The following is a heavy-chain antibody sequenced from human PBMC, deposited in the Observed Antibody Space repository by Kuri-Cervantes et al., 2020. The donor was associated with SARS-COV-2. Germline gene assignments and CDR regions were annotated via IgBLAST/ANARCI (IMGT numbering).Heavy chain of an antibody. CDR2: ISDSGGNT. J-gene: IGHJ4*02. D-gene: IGHD1-1*01. V-gene: IGHV3-23*01. CDR3: VRDGDHWNFDY. Sequence: GESLKISCAASGFTFSNYAMSWVRQAPGKGLEWVSDISDSGGNTYYADSVKGRFTISRDNSKNTLYLQMNSLRAEDTAVYYCVRDGDHWNFDYWGQGTLVTVSS. CDR1: GFTFSNYA.